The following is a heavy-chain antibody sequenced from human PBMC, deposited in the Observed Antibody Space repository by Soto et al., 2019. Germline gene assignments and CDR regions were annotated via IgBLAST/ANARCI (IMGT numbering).Heavy chain of an antibody. V-gene: IGHV3-23*01. J-gene: IGHJ6*02. CDR3: AKVGTIFHRYYGMDV. CDR2: ISGSGGST. Sequence: EVQLLESGGGLVQPGGSLRLSCAASGFTFSSYAMSWVRQAPGKGLEWVSAISGSGGSTYYAYSVKGRFTISRDNSKNTLYLQMNSLRAEDTAVYYCAKVGTIFHRYYGMDVWGQGTTVTVSS. D-gene: IGHD1-1*01. CDR1: GFTFSSYA.